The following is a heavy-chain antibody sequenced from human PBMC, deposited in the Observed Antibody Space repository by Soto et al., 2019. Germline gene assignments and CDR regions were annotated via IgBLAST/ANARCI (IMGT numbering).Heavy chain of an antibody. Sequence: QVQLVESGGGVVQPGRSLRLSCAASGFTFSSYAMHWVRQAPGKGLEWVAVISYDGSNKYYADSVKGRFTISRDNSKNTLYLQMNSLRAEDTAVYYCARVPLYDFWSGYYSNGTGAFDIWGQGTMVTVSS. CDR1: GFTFSSYA. CDR3: ARVPLYDFWSGYYSNGTGAFDI. J-gene: IGHJ3*02. V-gene: IGHV3-30-3*01. CDR2: ISYDGSNK. D-gene: IGHD3-3*01.